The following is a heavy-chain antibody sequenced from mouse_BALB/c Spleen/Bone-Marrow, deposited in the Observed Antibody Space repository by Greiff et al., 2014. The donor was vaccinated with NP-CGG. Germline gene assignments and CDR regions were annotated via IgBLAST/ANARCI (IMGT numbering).Heavy chain of an antibody. V-gene: IGHV7-1*02. CDR2: SRNKANDYTT. Sequence: EVKVVESGGGLVQPGGSLRLSCATSGFTFSDFYMEWVRQPPGERLEWIAASRNKANDYTTEYSASVKGRFIVSRDTSQSILYLQMNALRAEDTAIYYCARDYYYGAMDYWGQGTSVTVSS. CDR3: ARDYYYGAMDY. CDR1: GFTFSDFY. J-gene: IGHJ4*01. D-gene: IGHD1-1*01.